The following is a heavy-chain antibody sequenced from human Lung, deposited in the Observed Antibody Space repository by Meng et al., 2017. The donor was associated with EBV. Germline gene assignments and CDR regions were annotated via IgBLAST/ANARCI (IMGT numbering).Heavy chain of an antibody. CDR1: GGSFSGYY. CDR2: INHSGST. CDR3: ARGFVKYTVTRVGNWFDP. V-gene: IGHV4-34*01. D-gene: IGHD4-17*01. Sequence: QGHPTLWGAGRLEPWDTLAPPIGCYGGSFSGYYWSWIRQPPGKGLEWIGEINHSGSTNYNPSLKSRVTISVDTSKNQFSLKLSSVTAADTAVYYCARGFVKYTVTRVGNWFDPWGQGTLVTVSS. J-gene: IGHJ5*02.